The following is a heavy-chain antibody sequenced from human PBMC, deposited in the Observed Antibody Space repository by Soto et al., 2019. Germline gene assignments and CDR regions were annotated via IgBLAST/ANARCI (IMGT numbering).Heavy chain of an antibody. Sequence: PGGSLRLSCAASGFTFSSYWMHWVRQVPGKGLLWVSRIDEYGSTINYADSVKGRFTISRDNARNTLYLEMNSLRAEDTAGYYCTRDIGGKGAYWGPGTLVTVSS. CDR1: GFTFSSYW. J-gene: IGHJ4*02. V-gene: IGHV3-74*01. CDR3: TRDIGGKGAY. D-gene: IGHD3-10*01. CDR2: IDEYGSTI.